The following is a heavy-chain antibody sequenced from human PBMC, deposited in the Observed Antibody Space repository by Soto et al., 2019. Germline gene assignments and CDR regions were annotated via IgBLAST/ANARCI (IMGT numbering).Heavy chain of an antibody. CDR2: ISAYNGNT. V-gene: IGHV1-18*01. D-gene: IGHD3-9*01. J-gene: IGHJ4*02. CDR1: GYTFTSYA. CDR3: ARERHYEILTSSSLAY. Sequence: QVQLVQSGAEVKKPGASVKVSCKASGYTFTSYAISWVRQAPGQGLEWMGWISAYNGNTNYAQKLQGRVTMTTDTSASTAYMELRSLRSDDTAVYYCARERHYEILTSSSLAYWGQGTLVTVSS.